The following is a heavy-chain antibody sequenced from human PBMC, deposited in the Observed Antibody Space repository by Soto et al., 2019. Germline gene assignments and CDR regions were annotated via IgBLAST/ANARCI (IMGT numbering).Heavy chain of an antibody. V-gene: IGHV4-31*03. Sequence: QVQLQESGPGLVKPSQTLSLTCTVSGGSISSGGYYWSWIRQHPGKGLEWIGYIYYSGSTYYNPSRXRXLTMSVDTSKNQSSRKLSSVTAADTAVYYCARSVFPWGQGTLVTVSS. J-gene: IGHJ5*02. CDR3: ARSVFP. CDR1: GGSISSGGYY. CDR2: IYYSGST.